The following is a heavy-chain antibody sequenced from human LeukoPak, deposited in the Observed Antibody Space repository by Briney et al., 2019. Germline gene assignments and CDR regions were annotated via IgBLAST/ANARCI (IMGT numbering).Heavy chain of an antibody. CDR1: GFTFSAYW. J-gene: IGHJ4*02. CDR2: IKQDGSDK. Sequence: PGGSLRLSCAASGFTFSAYWMSWVRQAPGKGMEWVANIKQDGSDKYYVDSVKGRFTISRDNAKHSLYLQMNSPRAEDTAVYYCARKTVVGSYFDYWGQGTPVTVSS. CDR3: ARKTVVGSYFDY. V-gene: IGHV3-7*03. D-gene: IGHD4-23*01.